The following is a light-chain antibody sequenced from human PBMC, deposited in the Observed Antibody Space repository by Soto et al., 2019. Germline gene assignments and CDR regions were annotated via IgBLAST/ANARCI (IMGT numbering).Light chain of an antibody. V-gene: IGKV1-39*01. CDR1: QSISSY. Sequence: DIQMTQYPSSLSASVGDRVTITCRASQSISSYLNWYQQKPGKAPKRLIYAASSLQSGVPSRFSGSGSGTDFTLTISSLQPEDFATYYCQQSYSTLWTFGQGTKVEIK. J-gene: IGKJ1*01. CDR2: AAS. CDR3: QQSYSTLWT.